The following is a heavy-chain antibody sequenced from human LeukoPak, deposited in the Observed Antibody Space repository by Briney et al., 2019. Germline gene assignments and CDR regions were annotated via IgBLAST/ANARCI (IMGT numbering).Heavy chain of an antibody. CDR1: GGTFSSYA. V-gene: IGHV1-69*13. D-gene: IGHD2-2*01. CDR2: IIPIFGTA. CDR3: ARGYCSSTSCYDKKYNWFDP. J-gene: IGHJ5*02. Sequence: SVKVSCKASGGTFSSYAISWVRQAPGQGLEWMGGIIPIFGTANYAQKFQGRVTITADESTSTAYMELSSLRSEDTAVYYCARGYCSSTSCYDKKYNWFDPWGQGTLVTVSS.